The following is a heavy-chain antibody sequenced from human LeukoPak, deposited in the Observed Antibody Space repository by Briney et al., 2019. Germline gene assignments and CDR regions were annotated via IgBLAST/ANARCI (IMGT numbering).Heavy chain of an antibody. CDR3: ARDGNWELPVAFDI. V-gene: IGHV4-39*07. D-gene: IGHD1-26*01. Sequence: SETLSLTCTVSGGSISSSSYYWGWIRQPPGKGLEWIGSIYYSGSTYYNPSLKSRVTISVDTSKNQFSLKLSSVTAADTAVYYCARDGNWELPVAFDIWGQGTMVTVSS. CDR2: IYYSGST. CDR1: GGSISSSSYY. J-gene: IGHJ3*02.